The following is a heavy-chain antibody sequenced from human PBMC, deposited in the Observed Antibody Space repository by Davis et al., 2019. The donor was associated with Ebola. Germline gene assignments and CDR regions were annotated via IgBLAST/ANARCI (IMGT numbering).Heavy chain of an antibody. Sequence: GESLKISCAASGFTFSSSAMSWVRQAPGKGLEWVSGISDAGSGTSYADSVKGRFSISRDNSKNTLYLQMNSLRAEDTAVYYCAKAQECSRTTCYAFDIWGQGTMVTVSS. CDR2: ISDAGSGT. CDR3: AKAQECSRTTCYAFDI. V-gene: IGHV3-23*01. CDR1: GFTFSSSA. D-gene: IGHD2-2*01. J-gene: IGHJ3*02.